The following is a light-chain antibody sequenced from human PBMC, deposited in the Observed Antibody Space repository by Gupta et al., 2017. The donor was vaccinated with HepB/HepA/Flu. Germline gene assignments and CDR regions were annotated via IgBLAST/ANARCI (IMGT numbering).Light chain of an antibody. CDR2: DNN. CDR1: SSNLGNNY. Sequence: QSVLTQPPSVSAAPGPKVTISCSGSSSNLGNNYVSWYQQLPGTAPKLLIYDNNKRPSGIPDRFSGAKSGTSATMGITGVQMGEEADDYCGKGDISMSAGVFGGGTKVTVL. J-gene: IGLJ2*01. V-gene: IGLV1-51*01. CDR3: GKGDISMSAGV.